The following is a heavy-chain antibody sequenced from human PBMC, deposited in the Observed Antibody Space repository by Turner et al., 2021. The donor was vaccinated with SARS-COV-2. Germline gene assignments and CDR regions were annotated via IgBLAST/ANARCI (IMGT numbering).Heavy chain of an antibody. V-gene: IGHV1-2*02. CDR2: INPNSGGT. Sequence: QVQRVQSGAEVMKPASSVKVACKASGYTFTGYYMHWVRQAHGQGMEWMGWINPNSGGTSYAQKVQGRVTMTRDTSISTAYMELSRLRSDDTAVDYCAVPPGADVEPDYAFDIWGQGTMVTVSS. CDR1: GYTFTGYY. D-gene: IGHD1-1*01. J-gene: IGHJ3*02. CDR3: AVPPGADVEPDYAFDI.